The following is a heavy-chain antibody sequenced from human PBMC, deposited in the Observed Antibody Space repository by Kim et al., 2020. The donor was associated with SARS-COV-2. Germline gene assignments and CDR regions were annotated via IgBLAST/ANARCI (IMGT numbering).Heavy chain of an antibody. D-gene: IGHD6-13*01. CDR3: ARDLVKYSSSWYYFDY. Sequence: ASVKVSCKASGYTFTSYAMHWVRQAPGQRLEWMGWINAGNGNTKYSQKFQGRVTITRDTSASTAYMELSSLRSEDTAVYYCARDLVKYSSSWYYFDYWGQGTLVTVSS. CDR1: GYTFTSYA. V-gene: IGHV1-3*01. J-gene: IGHJ4*02. CDR2: INAGNGNT.